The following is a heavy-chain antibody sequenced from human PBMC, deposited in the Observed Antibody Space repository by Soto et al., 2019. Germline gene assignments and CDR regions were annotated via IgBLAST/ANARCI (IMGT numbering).Heavy chain of an antibody. CDR2: IDPSDSYT. V-gene: IGHV5-10-1*01. J-gene: IGHJ5*02. Sequence: GESLKISCKGSGCSFTSYWNSWVRQMPGKGLEWMGRIDPSDSYTNYSPSFQGHVTISADKSISTAYLQWSSLKASDTAMYYCANQEQQLVRGGWFDPWGQGTLVTVSS. CDR1: GCSFTSYW. D-gene: IGHD6-13*01. CDR3: ANQEQQLVRGGWFDP.